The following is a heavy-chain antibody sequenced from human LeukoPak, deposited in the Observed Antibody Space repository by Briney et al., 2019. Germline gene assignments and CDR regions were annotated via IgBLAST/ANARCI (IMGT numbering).Heavy chain of an antibody. CDR1: AGSIRSYY. J-gene: IGHJ6*02. V-gene: IGHV4-59*01. D-gene: IGHD3-9*01. CDR3: ARAEAHYDVLTGHNGNYYYGMDV. Sequence: PSETLSLTCTVPAGSIRSYYWSWLRQPPGKGLQWLGDIHYSGSTNYNPSLKSRVTISLDTSRNQFSLRVSSVIAADTAVYYCARAEAHYDVLTGHNGNYYYGMDVWGQGTTVTVAS. CDR2: IHYSGST.